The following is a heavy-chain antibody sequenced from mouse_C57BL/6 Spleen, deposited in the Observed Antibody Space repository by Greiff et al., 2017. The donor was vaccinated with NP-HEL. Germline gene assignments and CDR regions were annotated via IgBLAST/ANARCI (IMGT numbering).Heavy chain of an antibody. J-gene: IGHJ2*01. Sequence: EVQLQQSGAELVKPGASVKLSCTASGFNIKDYYMHWVKQRTEQGLEWIGRIDPEDGETKYAPKFQGKATITADTSSNTAYLQLSSLTSEDTAVYYCALPFITTVVATRFDYWGQGTTLTVSS. CDR3: ALPFITTVVATRFDY. CDR1: GFNIKDYY. D-gene: IGHD1-1*01. CDR2: IDPEDGET. V-gene: IGHV14-2*01.